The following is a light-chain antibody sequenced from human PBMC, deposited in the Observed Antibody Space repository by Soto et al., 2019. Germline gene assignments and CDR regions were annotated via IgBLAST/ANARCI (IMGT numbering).Light chain of an antibody. V-gene: IGKV1-33*01. Sequence: DIQMTQSPSSLSASVGDRVTITCQASQDLANYLNWYQHKPGKAPNLLIYDGSHLETGVPSRFRGSGHGKEYTLTISSLPPDDIGTYYCQQYDSLPITFGQRTRLEMK. J-gene: IGKJ5*01. CDR3: QQYDSLPIT. CDR1: QDLANY. CDR2: DGS.